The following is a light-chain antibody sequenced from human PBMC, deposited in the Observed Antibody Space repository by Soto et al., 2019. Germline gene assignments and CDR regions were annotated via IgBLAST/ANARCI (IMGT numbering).Light chain of an antibody. Sequence: EIVLTQSTGTLSFSPGERATLSCRASRSVSSNLAWYQQKPGQVPRLLIYGASTRATDIPARFSGSGSGTEFTLTISSLQSEDFAVYYCQQYNDWPPITFGQGTRLEI. CDR1: RSVSSN. V-gene: IGKV3-15*01. CDR2: GAS. CDR3: QQYNDWPPIT. J-gene: IGKJ5*01.